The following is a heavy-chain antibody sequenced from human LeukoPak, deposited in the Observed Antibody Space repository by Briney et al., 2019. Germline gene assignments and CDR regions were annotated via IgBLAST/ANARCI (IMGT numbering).Heavy chain of an antibody. J-gene: IGHJ4*02. Sequence: GGSLRLSCAASGFTFSSYGMHWVRQAPGKGLEWVAVISYDGSNKYYADSVKGRFTISRDNSKNTLYLQMNSLRAEGTAVYYCAKDYGSGSYSFDYWGQGTLVTVSS. V-gene: IGHV3-30*18. D-gene: IGHD3-10*01. CDR1: GFTFSSYG. CDR2: ISYDGSNK. CDR3: AKDYGSGSYSFDY.